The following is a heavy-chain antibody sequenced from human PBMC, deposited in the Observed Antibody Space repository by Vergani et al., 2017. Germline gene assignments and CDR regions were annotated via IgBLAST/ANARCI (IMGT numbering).Heavy chain of an antibody. D-gene: IGHD3-9*01. V-gene: IGHV3-21*02. CDR3: ARETDTGSSVSYNYYAMDV. J-gene: IGHJ6*02. Sequence: EVQLVESGGGLVKPGWSLRLSCAASGFSFSSYSMNWVRQAPGKGLEWVASISGSSSYVFYRDSVEGRFTITRDNAKKSVYLQMNSLRAEDTAVYYCARETDTGSSVSYNYYAMDVWGQGTTVSVSS. CDR1: GFSFSSYS. CDR2: ISGSSSYV.